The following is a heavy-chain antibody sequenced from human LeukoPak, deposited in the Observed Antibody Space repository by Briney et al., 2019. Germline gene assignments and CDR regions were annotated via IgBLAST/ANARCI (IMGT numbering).Heavy chain of an antibody. J-gene: IGHJ4*02. Sequence: SETLSLTCAVYGGSFSGYYWSWIRQPPGKGLEWIGEINHSGSTNYNPSLKSRVTISVDTSKNQFSLKLSSVTAADTAVYYCARAGKSSGWYGIGYLDYWGQGTLVTVSS. D-gene: IGHD6-19*01. CDR3: ARAGKSSGWYGIGYLDY. V-gene: IGHV4-34*01. CDR2: INHSGST. CDR1: GGSFSGYY.